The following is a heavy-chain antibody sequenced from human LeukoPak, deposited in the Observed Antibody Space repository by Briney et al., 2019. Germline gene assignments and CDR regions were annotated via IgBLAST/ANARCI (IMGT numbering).Heavy chain of an antibody. J-gene: IGHJ5*02. D-gene: IGHD3-3*01. CDR1: GFTFDDYA. V-gene: IGHV3-43*02. CDR3: AKDRLSPLFWSGYYTT. CDR2: ISGDGGST. Sequence: PGGSLRLSCAASGFTFDDYAMHWVRQAPGKGLEWVSLISGDGGSTYYADSVKGRFTISRDNSKNSLYLQMNSLRTEDTALYYCAKDRLSPLFWSGYYTTWGQRTLVTVSS.